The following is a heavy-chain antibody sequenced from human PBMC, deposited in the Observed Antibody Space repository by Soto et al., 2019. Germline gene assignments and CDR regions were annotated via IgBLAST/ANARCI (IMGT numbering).Heavy chain of an antibody. CDR3: ARAPLHLGELSFDY. D-gene: IGHD3-16*02. V-gene: IGHV1-8*01. CDR1: GYTFTSYD. Sequence: ASVKVSCKASGYTFTSYDINWVRQATGQGLEWMGWMNPNSGNTGYAQKFQGRVTMTRNTSISTAYMELSSLRSEDTAVYYCARAPLHLGELSFDYWGQGTLVTVSS. CDR2: MNPNSGNT. J-gene: IGHJ4*02.